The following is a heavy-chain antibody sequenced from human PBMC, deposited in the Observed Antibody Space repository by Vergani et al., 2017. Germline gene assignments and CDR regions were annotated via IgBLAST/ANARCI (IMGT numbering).Heavy chain of an antibody. Sequence: QLQQSGPGLVKPSDTLFLTCTVSADSISSGSYYWGLIRQPPGKSLEWIGSIYYSGLTYYHPSLKSQVAISVDTSQDQFSLKVTSVTAAYTAVYFWARQRPGSGWSPGDFDDWGQGILVTVSS. CDR1: ADSISSGSYY. V-gene: IGHV4-39*01. CDR2: IYYSGLT. CDR3: ARQRPGSGWSPGDFDD. J-gene: IGHJ4*02. D-gene: IGHD6-19*01.